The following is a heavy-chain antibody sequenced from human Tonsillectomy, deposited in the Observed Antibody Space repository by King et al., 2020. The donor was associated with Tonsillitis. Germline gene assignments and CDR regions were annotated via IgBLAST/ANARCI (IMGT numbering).Heavy chain of an antibody. Sequence: VQLVESGAEVKQPGSSVKVSCKASGGTFSSHAISWVRQAPGQGLEWMGGIIPIFNTPKYAQTFQGRVTIIADESTRTAYMELSSLRSEDTADYYCATITYCRSDRCDHPYYYYYMDVWGKGTTVTVSS. V-gene: IGHV1-69*01. J-gene: IGHJ6*03. CDR1: GGTFSSHA. CDR3: ATITYCRSDRCDHPYYYYYMDV. CDR2: IIPIFNTP. D-gene: IGHD2-2*01.